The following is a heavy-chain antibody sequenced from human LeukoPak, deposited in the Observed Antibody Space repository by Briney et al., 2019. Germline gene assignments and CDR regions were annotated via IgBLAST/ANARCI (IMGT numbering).Heavy chain of an antibody. V-gene: IGHV3-30*04. CDR2: ISYDGSNK. CDR1: GFTFNNYA. J-gene: IGHJ4*02. Sequence: GRSLRLSCAASGFTFNNYAMHWVRQAPGKGLEWVAVISYDGSNKYYADSVKGRFTISRDNSKNTLYLQMNSLRAEDTAVYYCARDVPSKDGGYDYIDYYFDYWGQGTLVTVSS. D-gene: IGHD5-12*01. CDR3: ARDVPSKDGGYDYIDYYFDY.